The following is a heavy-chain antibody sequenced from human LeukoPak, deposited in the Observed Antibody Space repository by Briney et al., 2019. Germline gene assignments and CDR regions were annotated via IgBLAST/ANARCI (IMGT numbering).Heavy chain of an antibody. V-gene: IGHV3-30-3*01. CDR3: ARDPTGGSYFDY. CDR1: GFTFSSYA. CDR2: VSYDGSNN. J-gene: IGHJ4*02. D-gene: IGHD7-27*01. Sequence: GMSLGLSCAASGFTFSSYAMHWVRQAPGQGLAWVAFVSYDGSNNYYAESVKGRFTISRDNSKNTLYLQMNSLRAEDTAVYYCARDPTGGSYFDYWGQGTLVTVSS.